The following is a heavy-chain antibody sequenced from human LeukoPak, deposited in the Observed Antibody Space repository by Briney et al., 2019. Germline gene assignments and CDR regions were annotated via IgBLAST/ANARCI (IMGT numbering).Heavy chain of an antibody. J-gene: IGHJ6*03. Sequence: PSKTLSLTCTVSGGSISSGSYYWSWIRQPAGKGLEWIGRIYTSGSTNYNPSLKSRVTISVDTSKNQFSLKLSSVTAADTAVYYCAREIKYGAGYHMDVWGKGTTVTVSS. D-gene: IGHD4-17*01. CDR3: AREIKYGAGYHMDV. CDR2: IYTSGST. CDR1: GGSISSGSYY. V-gene: IGHV4-61*02.